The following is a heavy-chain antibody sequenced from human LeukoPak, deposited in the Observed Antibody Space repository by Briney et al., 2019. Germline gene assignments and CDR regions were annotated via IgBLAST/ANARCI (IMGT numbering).Heavy chain of an antibody. D-gene: IGHD6-13*01. CDR2: IWYDGSNK. J-gene: IGHJ4*02. Sequence: GGSLRLSCAASGFTFSSYGMHWVRQAPGKGLEWVAVIWYDGSNKYYADSVKGRFTISRDNSKNTLYLQMNSLRAEDTAVYYCAKYSSSWYVGYYFDYWGQGTLVTVSS. CDR1: GFTFSSYG. V-gene: IGHV3-30*02. CDR3: AKYSSSWYVGYYFDY.